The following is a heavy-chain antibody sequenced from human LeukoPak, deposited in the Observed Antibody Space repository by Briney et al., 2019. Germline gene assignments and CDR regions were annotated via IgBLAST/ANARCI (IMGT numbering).Heavy chain of an antibody. CDR3: ARNRWRTTVVTPDY. CDR1: GGSISSSNYY. J-gene: IGHJ4*02. Sequence: SETLSLTCTVSGGSISSSNYYWGWIRQPPGKGLERIGSIYYSGNTYYNPSLKSRVTISVDTSKNQFSLKLSSVTAADTAVYYCARNRWRTTVVTPDYWGQGTLVTVSS. CDR2: IYYSGNT. V-gene: IGHV4-39*07. D-gene: IGHD4-23*01.